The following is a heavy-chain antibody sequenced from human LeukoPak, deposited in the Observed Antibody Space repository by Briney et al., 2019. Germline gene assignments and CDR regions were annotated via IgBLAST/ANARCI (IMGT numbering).Heavy chain of an antibody. V-gene: IGHV1-8*01. CDR3: ARGGIAARHFDY. J-gene: IGHJ4*02. CDR1: GYTFTSYD. CDR2: MNPNSGNT. Sequence: ASVKVSCKASGYTFTSYDINWVRQATGQGLEWMGWMNPNSGNTGYAQKFQGRVTMTRNTSISAAYMELSSLRSEDTAVYYCARGGIAARHFDYWGQGTLVTVSS. D-gene: IGHD6-6*01.